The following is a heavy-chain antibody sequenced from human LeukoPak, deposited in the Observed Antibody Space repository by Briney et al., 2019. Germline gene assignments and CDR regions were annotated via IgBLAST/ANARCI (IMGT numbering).Heavy chain of an antibody. V-gene: IGHV6-1*01. CDR3: VGSGSPLGDY. CDR2: TFYRSRWYN. J-gene: IGHJ4*02. CDR1: VDSVSSNTAA. D-gene: IGHD6-19*01. Sequence: SQTLSLTCGISVDSVSSNTAAWNWIRQSPSRGLEWLGRTFYRSRWYNEYAVSVKSRITVNPDTSKNQFSLQLSSVTPEDTAVYYRVGSGSPLGDYWGQGTLVTVSS.